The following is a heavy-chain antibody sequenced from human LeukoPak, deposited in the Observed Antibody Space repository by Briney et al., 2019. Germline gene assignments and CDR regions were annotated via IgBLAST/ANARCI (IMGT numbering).Heavy chain of an antibody. CDR3: AELGITMIGGV. CDR2: ISSSGSTI. CDR1: GFIFTDYF. D-gene: IGHD3-10*02. Sequence: GGSLRLSCAASGFIFTDYFMTWIRQAPGKGLEWVSYISSSGSTIYYADSVKGRFTISRDNAKNSLYLQMNSLRAEDTAVYYCAELGITMIGGVWGKGTTVTISS. J-gene: IGHJ6*04. V-gene: IGHV3-11*04.